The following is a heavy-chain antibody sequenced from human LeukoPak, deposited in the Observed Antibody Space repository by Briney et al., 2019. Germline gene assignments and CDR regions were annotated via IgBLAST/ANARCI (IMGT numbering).Heavy chain of an antibody. CDR1: GYRFTNYA. CDR2: INTNTGNP. J-gene: IGHJ4*02. CDR3: ARNNADGEGRFSY. Sequence: ASVKVSCKASGYRFTNYAMNWVRQAPGQGLEWMGWINTNTGNPTYAQGFTGRFVFSLDTSVGTAYLQISSLKAEGTAVYYCARNNADGEGRFSYWGQGTLVTVSS. D-gene: IGHD3-10*01. V-gene: IGHV7-4-1*02.